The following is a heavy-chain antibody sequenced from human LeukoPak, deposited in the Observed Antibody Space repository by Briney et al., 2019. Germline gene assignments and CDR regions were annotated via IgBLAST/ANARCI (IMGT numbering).Heavy chain of an antibody. Sequence: SETLSLTCTVSGGSISSSSYYWGWIRQPPGKGLEWIGSIYYSGSTYYNPSLKSRVTISVDTSKNQFSLKLSSGTAADTAVYYCARMDVVVPAAYFDYWGQGTLVTVSS. CDR3: ARMDVVVPAAYFDY. V-gene: IGHV4-39*01. CDR1: GGSISSSSYY. CDR2: IYYSGST. J-gene: IGHJ4*02. D-gene: IGHD2-2*01.